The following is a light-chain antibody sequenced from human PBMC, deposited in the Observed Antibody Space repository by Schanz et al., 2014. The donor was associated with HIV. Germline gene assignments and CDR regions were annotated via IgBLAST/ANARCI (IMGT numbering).Light chain of an antibody. Sequence: EIVLTQSPGTLSLSPGERATLSCRASQTIISSFLAWYQPKPGQAPRLVIYGVSSRATGITDRFSGSGSGTDFTITISRLEPEDFAVYYCQQYGSSPTFGPGTKVDIK. CDR2: GVS. J-gene: IGKJ3*01. V-gene: IGKV3-20*01. CDR1: QTIISSF. CDR3: QQYGSSPT.